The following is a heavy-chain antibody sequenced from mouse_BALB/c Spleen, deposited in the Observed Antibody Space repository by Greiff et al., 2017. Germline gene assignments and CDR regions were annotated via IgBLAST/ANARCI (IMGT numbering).Heavy chain of an antibody. J-gene: IGHJ2*01. Sequence: VQLQQSGPELVKPGASVKIPCKASGYTFTDYNMDWVKQSHGKSLEWIGNINPYYGSTSYNLKFKGKATLTVDKSSSTAYMQLNSLTSEDSAVYYCARSGDGYLEKDFDYWGQGTTLTVSS. CDR2: INPYYGST. CDR1: GYTFTDYN. V-gene: IGHV1-18*01. D-gene: IGHD2-3*01. CDR3: ARSGDGYLEKDFDY.